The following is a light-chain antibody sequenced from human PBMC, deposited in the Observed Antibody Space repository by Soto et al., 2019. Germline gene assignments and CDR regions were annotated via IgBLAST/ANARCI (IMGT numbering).Light chain of an antibody. J-gene: IGKJ1*01. CDR2: DAS. CDR3: QQYISFPKT. V-gene: IGKV1-5*01. CDR1: QSVSSW. Sequence: DIQMTQSPPTLPAFVGDTVTITCRASQSVSSWLAWYQQKPGTAPNLLIYDASSLASGVPSRFSGSGSGTKFTLTIRSLQPDDFATYYCQQYISFPKTFCQGTKVEMK.